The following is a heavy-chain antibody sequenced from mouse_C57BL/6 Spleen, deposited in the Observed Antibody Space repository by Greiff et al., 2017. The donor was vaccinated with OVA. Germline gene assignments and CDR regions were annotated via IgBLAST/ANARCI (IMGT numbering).Heavy chain of an antibody. CDR1: GYSITSGYY. CDR3: ARVSSGPYWYFDV. D-gene: IGHD1-1*01. J-gene: IGHJ1*03. CDR2: ISYDGSN. Sequence: ESGPGLVKPSQSLSLTCSVTGYSITSGYYWNWIRQFPGNKLEWMGYISYDGSNNYNPSLKNRISITRDTSKNQFFLKLNSVTTEDTATYYCARVSSGPYWYFDVWGTGTTVTVSS. V-gene: IGHV3-6*01.